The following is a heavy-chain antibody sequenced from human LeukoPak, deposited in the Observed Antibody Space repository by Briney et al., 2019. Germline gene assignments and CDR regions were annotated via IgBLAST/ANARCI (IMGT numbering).Heavy chain of an antibody. Sequence: ASVKVSCKASGYTFTSYYMHWVRQAPGQGLEWMGGIIPIFGTANYAQKFQGRVTITADESTSTAYMELSSLRSEDTAVYYCARSGGYDAYNWFDPWGQGTLVTVSS. V-gene: IGHV1-69*13. J-gene: IGHJ5*02. CDR2: IIPIFGTA. D-gene: IGHD5-12*01. CDR1: GYTFTSYY. CDR3: ARSGGYDAYNWFDP.